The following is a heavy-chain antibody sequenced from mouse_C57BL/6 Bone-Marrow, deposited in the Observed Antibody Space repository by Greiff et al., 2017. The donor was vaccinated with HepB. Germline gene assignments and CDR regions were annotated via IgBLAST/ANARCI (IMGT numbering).Heavy chain of an antibody. D-gene: IGHD1-1*01. J-gene: IGHJ4*01. V-gene: IGHV3-8*01. CDR3: ARSPYYYGSSSPGAMDY. CDR2: ISYSGST. CDR1: GYSITSDY. Sequence: VQLQQSGPGLAKPSQTLSLTCSVTGYSITSDYWNWIRKFPGNKLEYMGYISYSGSTYYNPSLKSRISITRDTSKNQYYLQLNSVTTEDTATYYCARSPYYYGSSSPGAMDYWGQGTSVTVSS.